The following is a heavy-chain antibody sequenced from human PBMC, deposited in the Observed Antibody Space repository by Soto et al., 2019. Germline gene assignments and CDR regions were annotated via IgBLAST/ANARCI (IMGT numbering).Heavy chain of an antibody. CDR3: ARVYSSSLRGWFDP. D-gene: IGHD6-6*01. J-gene: IGHJ5*02. Sequence: QVQLQESGPGLVKPSQTLSLTCTVSGGSISSGGYYWSWIRQHPGTGLEWIGYIYYSGSTYYNPSLKSRVTISVDTSKNQFSLKLSSVTAADTAVYYCARVYSSSLRGWFDPWGQGTLVTVSS. V-gene: IGHV4-31*03. CDR1: GGSISSGGYY. CDR2: IYYSGST.